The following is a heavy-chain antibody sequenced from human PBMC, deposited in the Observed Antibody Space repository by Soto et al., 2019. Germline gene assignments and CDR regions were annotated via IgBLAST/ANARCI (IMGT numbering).Heavy chain of an antibody. V-gene: IGHV1-69*02. Sequence: QVQLVQSGAEVKKPGSSVKVSCKASGGTFSSYTISWVRQAPGQGLEWMGRIIPILGIANYAQKYQGRVTITADKSTSTAYMELSSLRSEDTAVYYCATGLTGPTWDNWFDPWGQGTLVTVSS. CDR2: IIPILGIA. CDR1: GGTFSSYT. CDR3: ATGLTGPTWDNWFDP. D-gene: IGHD1-20*01. J-gene: IGHJ5*02.